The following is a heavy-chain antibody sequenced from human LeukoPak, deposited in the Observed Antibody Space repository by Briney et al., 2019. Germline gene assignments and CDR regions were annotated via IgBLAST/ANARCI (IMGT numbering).Heavy chain of an antibody. CDR1: SGSTSSYY. Sequence: SETLSLTCTVSSGSTSSYYWSWIRQPPGKVREWIGYIYYSGSTNYNPSLKSRVTISVDTPKNQFSLKLSSVTAADTAVYYCERQAPWYYYDSSGYPKGAFDIWGQGTMVTVSS. V-gene: IGHV4-59*08. CDR3: ERQAPWYYYDSSGYPKGAFDI. D-gene: IGHD3-22*01. CDR2: IYYSGST. J-gene: IGHJ3*02.